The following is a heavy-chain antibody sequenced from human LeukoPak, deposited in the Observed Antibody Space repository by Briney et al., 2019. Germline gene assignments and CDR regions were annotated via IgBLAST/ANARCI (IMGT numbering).Heavy chain of an antibody. J-gene: IGHJ4*02. V-gene: IGHV1-2*02. Sequence: ASVKVSCKASGYTFSGYPMHWVRQAPGQGLEWMGWINPNSDGTGSAQKFQGRVTMTRDTSISTVYMELSSLRSDDTAVYYCARDRNGDGFAYFDYWGQGTLVTVSS. CDR3: ARDRNGDGFAYFDY. CDR1: GYTFSGYP. D-gene: IGHD5-24*01. CDR2: INPNSDGT.